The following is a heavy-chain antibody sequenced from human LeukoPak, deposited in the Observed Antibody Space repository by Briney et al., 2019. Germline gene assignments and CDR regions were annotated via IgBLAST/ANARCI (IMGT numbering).Heavy chain of an antibody. D-gene: IGHD3-16*02. V-gene: IGHV4-59*12. CDR3: ARRRSMITFGGVIVIPNYFDY. J-gene: IGHJ4*02. Sequence: SETLSLTCTVSGGSINTYYWTWIRQPPGKGLEWIGYIHYSGSTNYNPSLKSRVTISVDKSKNQFSLKLSSVTAADTAVYYCARRRSMITFGGVIVIPNYFDYWGQGTLVTVSS. CDR2: IHYSGST. CDR1: GGSINTYY.